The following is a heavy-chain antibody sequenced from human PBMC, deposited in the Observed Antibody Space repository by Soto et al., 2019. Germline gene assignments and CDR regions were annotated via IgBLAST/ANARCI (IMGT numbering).Heavy chain of an antibody. Sequence: CATVKVSCKSSGYTFTGYYIHWVRQAPGQGLEWMGWINPNSGGTNYAQKFQGTVTMTRDTSISTAYMEVSSLRSDDTAVYYCAKDWRYSNYGGYSVDGWCGGSTLTVS. CDR3: AKDWRYSNYGGYSVDG. J-gene: IGHJ6*02. CDR2: INPNSGGT. CDR1: GYTFTGYY. D-gene: IGHD4-4*01. V-gene: IGHV1-2*02.